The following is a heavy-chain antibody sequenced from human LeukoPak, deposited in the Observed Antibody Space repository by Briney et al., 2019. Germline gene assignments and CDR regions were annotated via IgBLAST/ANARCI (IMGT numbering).Heavy chain of an antibody. Sequence: GGSLRLSCTASGFTFSSYAMSWVRQAPGKGLEWVSTVTVSGGGTYYGDSVKGRFTISRDNSKNTLYLQMNSLRAEDTAVYYCAKRAARPAYYFDFWGQGTLVTIST. CDR2: VTVSGGGT. J-gene: IGHJ4*02. V-gene: IGHV3-23*01. D-gene: IGHD6-6*01. CDR3: AKRAARPAYYFDF. CDR1: GFTFSSYA.